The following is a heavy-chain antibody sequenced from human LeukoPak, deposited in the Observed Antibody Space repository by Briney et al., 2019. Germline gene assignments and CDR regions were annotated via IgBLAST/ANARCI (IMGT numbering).Heavy chain of an antibody. CDR2: ISPNRGGT. V-gene: IGHV1-2*02. CDR3: ARGGGRYSVDY. Sequence: GASVKVSCKASGYTFIDYYMHGVRPAPGQGVDGIGWISPNRGGTKYVQKFQGRVTTTRDTSITTVYMELSGLSFDDTAVYYCARGGGRYSVDYWGQGTLVIVSS. CDR1: GYTFIDYY. D-gene: IGHD1-26*01. J-gene: IGHJ4*02.